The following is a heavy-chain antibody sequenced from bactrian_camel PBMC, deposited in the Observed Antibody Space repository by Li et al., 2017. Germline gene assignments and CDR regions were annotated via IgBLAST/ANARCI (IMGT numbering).Heavy chain of an antibody. V-gene: IGHV3S40*01. D-gene: IGHD1*01. CDR3: AAGGPRPGQFLLSDYYDY. CDR1: GYTTGSGN. Sequence: DVQLVESGGGSVQAGGSLRLSCAVSGYTTGSGNMAWFRQGPAKEREGVAIISSAGGRIDYADSVKGRFTISQDNAKNMVYLQMNNLKPEDTAKYYCAAGGPRPGQFLLSDYYDYWGQGTQVTVS. CDR2: ISSAGGRI. J-gene: IGHJ4*01.